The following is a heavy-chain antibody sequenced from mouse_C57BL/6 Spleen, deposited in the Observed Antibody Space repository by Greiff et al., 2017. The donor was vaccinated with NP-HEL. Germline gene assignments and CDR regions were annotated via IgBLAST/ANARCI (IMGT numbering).Heavy chain of an antibody. CDR3: TRREMVTTDWYFDV. D-gene: IGHD2-2*01. Sequence: QVQLKESGAELVRPGASVTLSCKASGYTFTDYEMHWVKQTPVHGLEWIGAIDPETGGTAYNQKFKGKAILTADKSSSTAYMELRSLTSEDSAVYYCTRREMVTTDWYFDVWGTGTTVTVSS. V-gene: IGHV1-15*01. J-gene: IGHJ1*03. CDR2: IDPETGGT. CDR1: GYTFTDYE.